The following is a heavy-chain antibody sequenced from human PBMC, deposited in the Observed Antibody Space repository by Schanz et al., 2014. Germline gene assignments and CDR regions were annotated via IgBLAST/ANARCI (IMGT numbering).Heavy chain of an antibody. Sequence: EVQLVESGGGLVQTGGSLRVSCAASGFTFRSYWMNWVRQAPGKGLEWVANIKQDGSDKHYVDSVKGRFTISRDNAKNSLYLQMNSLRAEDTAVYYCARDDSPSTKPFDSWGQGTLVSVSS. J-gene: IGHJ4*02. CDR2: IKQDGSDK. V-gene: IGHV3-7*01. D-gene: IGHD2-21*01. CDR3: ARDDSPSTKPFDS. CDR1: GFTFRSYW.